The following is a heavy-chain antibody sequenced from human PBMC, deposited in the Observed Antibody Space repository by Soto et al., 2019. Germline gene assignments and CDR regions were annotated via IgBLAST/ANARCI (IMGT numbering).Heavy chain of an antibody. V-gene: IGHV1-18*01. CDR3: ARGGLGYCSGGSCPQNWFDP. Sequence: QVQLVQSGAEVKKPGASVKVSCKASGYTFTSYGITWVRQAPGQGLEWMGWFSPYNGNTNYAHKFQGRVTMTTDTSTTTAYLELRSLRSDDTAVYYCARGGLGYCSGGSCPQNWFDPWGQGTLVTVSS. CDR2: FSPYNGNT. CDR1: GYTFTSYG. D-gene: IGHD2-15*01. J-gene: IGHJ5*02.